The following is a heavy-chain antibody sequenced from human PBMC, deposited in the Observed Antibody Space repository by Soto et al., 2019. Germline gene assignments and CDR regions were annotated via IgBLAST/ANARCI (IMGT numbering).Heavy chain of an antibody. CDR2: IYHGGST. V-gene: IGHV4-38-2*01. D-gene: IGHD4-17*01. Sequence: KPSETLSLTCAASGYSISSGYYWGWLRQPPGKGLEWIGSIYHGGSTYYNPSLKSRVTISVDTSKNQFSLKLSSVTAADTAVYYCARVQVTTVTTNRGYYYYGMDVWGQGTTVTVSS. CDR1: GYSISSGYY. CDR3: ARVQVTTVTTNRGYYYYGMDV. J-gene: IGHJ6*02.